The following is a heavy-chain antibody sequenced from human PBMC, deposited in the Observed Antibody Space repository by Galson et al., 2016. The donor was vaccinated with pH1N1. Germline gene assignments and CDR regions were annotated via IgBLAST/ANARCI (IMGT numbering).Heavy chain of an antibody. CDR2: NSNSGDRT. Sequence: SLRLSCAASGFTFSTYAMSWVRQAPGEGLDWVSTNSNSGDRTYYADSVKGRFTISRDNSNDMSYLQMNSLRADDTAVYYCVKDRGAIFGDIWGQGTTVIVSS. CDR3: VKDRGAIFGDI. J-gene: IGHJ6*02. CDR1: GFTFSTYA. V-gene: IGHV3-23*01. D-gene: IGHD3-3*01.